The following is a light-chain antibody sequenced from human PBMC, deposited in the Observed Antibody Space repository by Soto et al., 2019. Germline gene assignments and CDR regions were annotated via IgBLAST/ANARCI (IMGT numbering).Light chain of an antibody. V-gene: IGKV3-20*01. J-gene: IGKJ1*01. Sequence: EIVLTQSPGTLSLSPGERATLSCRASQSVSSSYLAWYQQKPGQAPRLLIYGASSRATGIPDRFSGSGSGTDFTLTISRLEPEDFAVYYCQQYCSRWTFGQGTKVEIK. CDR2: GAS. CDR1: QSVSSSY. CDR3: QQYCSRWT.